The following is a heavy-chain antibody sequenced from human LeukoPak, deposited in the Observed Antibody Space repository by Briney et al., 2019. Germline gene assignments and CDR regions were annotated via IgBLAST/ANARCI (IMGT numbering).Heavy chain of an antibody. J-gene: IGHJ4*02. Sequence: GGSLRLSCAASGFTFSTYAMHWVSQAPGKGLQWVALIWYDGTNKYYADSVKGRFTISRDNSNNTLFLQMNSLRAEDTAVYYCARDDRRLPDYWGQGALLTVSS. V-gene: IGHV3-33*01. CDR1: GFTFSTYA. D-gene: IGHD6-25*01. CDR2: IWYDGTNK. CDR3: ARDDRRLPDY.